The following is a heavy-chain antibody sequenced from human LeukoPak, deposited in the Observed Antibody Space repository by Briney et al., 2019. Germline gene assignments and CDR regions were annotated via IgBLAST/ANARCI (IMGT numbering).Heavy chain of an antibody. CDR2: IYYSGST. CDR1: GCSISSYC. Sequence: AETLCLTCTASGCSISSYCWSWIRQAPGKGLEWIGYIYYSGSTNYNPALTSPPTISVDTSKNQFSLKLSSVTAADTAVYYCASQAYYGSGSIDYWGQGTLVTVSS. CDR3: ASQAYYGSGSIDY. J-gene: IGHJ4*02. V-gene: IGHV4-59*01. D-gene: IGHD3-10*01.